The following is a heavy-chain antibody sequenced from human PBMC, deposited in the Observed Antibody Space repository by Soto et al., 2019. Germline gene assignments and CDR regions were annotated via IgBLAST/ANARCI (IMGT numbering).Heavy chain of an antibody. D-gene: IGHD5-12*01. CDR3: ARATPSVATLGYGMDV. J-gene: IGHJ6*02. V-gene: IGHV4-31*03. Sequence: QVQLPGVGPGLVQPFPTLFLPCTVPGWSIKRGGYYLDLDRPHPGRGLEWKGYIYYTGSTYYNPSLKSRITFSIDTSRNQFSLKVNSVTAADTAVYYCARATPSVATLGYGMDVWGQGTTVVVSS. CDR2: IYYTGST. CDR1: GWSIKRGGYY.